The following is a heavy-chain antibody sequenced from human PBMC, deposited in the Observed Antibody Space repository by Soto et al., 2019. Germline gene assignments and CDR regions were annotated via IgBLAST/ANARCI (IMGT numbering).Heavy chain of an antibody. CDR2: IDPSDSYT. J-gene: IGHJ6*02. Sequence: PGESLTIACKCSGCSFTRYWISWVRQMPGKGLEWMGRIDPSDSYTDYSPSFQGHVTISADKSISTAYLQWSSLKASDTAMYYCARQEGIGYYYYGMDVWGQGTTVTVSS. CDR1: GCSFTRYW. CDR3: ARQEGIGYYYYGMDV. D-gene: IGHD3-10*01. V-gene: IGHV5-10-1*01.